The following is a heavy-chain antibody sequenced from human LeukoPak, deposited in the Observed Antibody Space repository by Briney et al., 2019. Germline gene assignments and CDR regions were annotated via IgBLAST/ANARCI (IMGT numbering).Heavy chain of an antibody. CDR1: GFTFDDYA. D-gene: IGHD3-3*02. Sequence: PGRSLRLSCAASGFTFDDYAMHWVRQAPGKGLEWVSGISWNSGSIGYADSVMGRFTISRDNAKNSLYLQMNSLRAEDTALYYCAKDSSPAWPHFRLPAFDIWGQGTMVTVSS. J-gene: IGHJ3*02. V-gene: IGHV3-9*01. CDR2: ISWNSGSI. CDR3: AKDSSPAWPHFRLPAFDI.